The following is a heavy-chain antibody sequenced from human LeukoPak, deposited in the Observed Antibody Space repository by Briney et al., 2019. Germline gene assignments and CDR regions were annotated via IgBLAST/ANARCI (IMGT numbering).Heavy chain of an antibody. CDR3: ARGYAVVRGQCAFDI. D-gene: IGHD3-10*01. CDR1: GGSISSYY. Sequence: PSETLSLTCTVSGGSISSYYWSWIRQPPGKGLEWIGYIYYSGSTNYNPSLKSRVTISVDTSKNQFSLKLSSVTAADTAVYYCARGYAVVRGQCAFDIWGQGTMVTVSS. J-gene: IGHJ3*02. CDR2: IYYSGST. V-gene: IGHV4-59*01.